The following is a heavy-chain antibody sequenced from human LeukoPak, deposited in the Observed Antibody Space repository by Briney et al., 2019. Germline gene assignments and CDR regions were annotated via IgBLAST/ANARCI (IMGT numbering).Heavy chain of an antibody. CDR2: MNPNSGNT. Sequence: ASVKVSCKASGYTFTSYAMHWVRQAPGQRLEWMGWMNPNSGNTGYAQKFQGRVTMTRNTSISTAYMELSSLRSEDTAVYYCARGLLFGGGQGTLVTVSS. CDR3: ARGLLFG. D-gene: IGHD3-10*01. CDR1: GYTFTSYA. J-gene: IGHJ4*02. V-gene: IGHV1-8*02.